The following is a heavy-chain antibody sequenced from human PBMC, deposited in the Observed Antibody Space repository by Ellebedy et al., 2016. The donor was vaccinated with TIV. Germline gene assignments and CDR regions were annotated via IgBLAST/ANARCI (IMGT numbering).Heavy chain of an antibody. D-gene: IGHD2-15*01. CDR3: ARGGTVFMSGNLFDP. Sequence: GGSLRLXCAASGFTFSSYWMHWFRQAPGKGLMWVSRIHSEGLITTYADSVKGRFTISRDNAKNTLYLQMNSLRAEDTAVYYCARGGTVFMSGNLFDPWGQGTLVTVSS. J-gene: IGHJ5*02. CDR2: IHSEGLIT. CDR1: GFTFSSYW. V-gene: IGHV3-74*03.